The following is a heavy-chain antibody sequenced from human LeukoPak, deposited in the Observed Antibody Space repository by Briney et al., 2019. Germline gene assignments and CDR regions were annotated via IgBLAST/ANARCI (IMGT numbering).Heavy chain of an antibody. CDR3: ARVHSDTWYGNYFDY. V-gene: IGHV3-72*01. CDR2: TRNKANGYTT. CDR1: GFTFSDHY. J-gene: IGHJ4*02. D-gene: IGHD2/OR15-2a*01. Sequence: GGSLRLSCVASGFTFSDHYMDWVRQAPGKGLEWVGRTRNKANGYTTEYAASVRGRITISRDDSRNSLFLQMNSLKTEDTAVYYCARVHSDTWYGNYFDYWGQGTLVTVSS.